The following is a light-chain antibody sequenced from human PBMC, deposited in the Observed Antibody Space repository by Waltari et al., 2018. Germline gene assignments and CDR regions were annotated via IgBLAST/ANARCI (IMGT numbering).Light chain of an antibody. Sequence: DIQMTQSPSTLSASVGDRVTITCRASQSIGSLLAWYQQKPGKAPKLLIFYASTLEKGVPSRFSGSGSGTEFTLTISSLQPDDFATYYCQHYSASSFTFGGGTKLEIK. CDR3: QHYSASSFT. V-gene: IGKV1-5*01. CDR1: QSIGSL. J-gene: IGKJ4*01. CDR2: YAS.